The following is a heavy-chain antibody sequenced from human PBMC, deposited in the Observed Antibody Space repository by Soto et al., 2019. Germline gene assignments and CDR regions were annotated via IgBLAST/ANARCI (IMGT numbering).Heavy chain of an antibody. J-gene: IGHJ4*02. Sequence: QVQLVQSGAEVKKPGASVKVFCKTSGYTFSSFDINWVRQAPGQGLEWMGWMNAESGNTDLAQKFQGRVTMTRNTSLSTAYLELSSLRSEDTAVYFCARNTFSRVYPPDHGGQGTLVTVSS. V-gene: IGHV1-8*02. D-gene: IGHD3-10*01. CDR2: MNAESGNT. CDR3: ARNTFSRVYPPDH. CDR1: GYTFSSFD.